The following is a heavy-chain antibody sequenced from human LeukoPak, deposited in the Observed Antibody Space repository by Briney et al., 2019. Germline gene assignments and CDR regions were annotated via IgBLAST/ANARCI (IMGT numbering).Heavy chain of an antibody. J-gene: IGHJ4*02. Sequence: GRSLRLSCAASGFTFSSYAMHWVRQAPGKGLEWVAVISYDGSNKYYVDSVKGRFTISRDNAKNSLDLQMNSLRAEDTAVYYCARSDIVAQPYDYWGQGTLVTVSS. CDR3: ARSDIVAQPYDY. D-gene: IGHD5-12*01. CDR2: ISYDGSNK. CDR1: GFTFSSYA. V-gene: IGHV3-30-3*01.